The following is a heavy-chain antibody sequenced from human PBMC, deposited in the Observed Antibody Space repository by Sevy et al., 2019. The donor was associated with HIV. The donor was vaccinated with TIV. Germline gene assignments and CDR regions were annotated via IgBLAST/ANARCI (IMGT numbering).Heavy chain of an antibody. CDR3: ARGGGVY. CDR2: IKQDGSEK. Sequence: GGSLRLSCAASGFTFSSYYMSWVRQAPGKGLEWVANIKQDGSEKHYVDSVKGRFTISRDNAKNSLYLQMNSLRAEDTAVYYCARGGGVYWGQGTLVTVSS. D-gene: IGHD2-15*01. V-gene: IGHV3-7*04. CDR1: GFTFSSYY. J-gene: IGHJ4*02.